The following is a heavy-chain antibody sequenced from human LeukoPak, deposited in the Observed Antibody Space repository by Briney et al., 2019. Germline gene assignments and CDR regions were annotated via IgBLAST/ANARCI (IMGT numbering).Heavy chain of an antibody. J-gene: IGHJ4*02. CDR1: GFTFSTYA. D-gene: IGHD1-26*01. Sequence: GGSLRLSCAASGFTFSTYAMSWVRQAPGKGLEWVSGISDSGTITYYADSVEGRFTISRDNSNNTLYLQMNSLRAEDTAVYYCAKDQGSYYGKGHFDYWGQGTLVTVSS. CDR2: ISDSGTIT. CDR3: AKDQGSYYGKGHFDY. V-gene: IGHV3-23*01.